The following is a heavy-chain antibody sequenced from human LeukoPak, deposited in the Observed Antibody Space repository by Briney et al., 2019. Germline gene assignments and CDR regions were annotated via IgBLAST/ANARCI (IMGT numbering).Heavy chain of an antibody. J-gene: IGHJ4*02. V-gene: IGHV3-21*01. CDR1: GFTFSSYS. CDR2: ISSSSSYI. Sequence: AGGSLRLSCAASGFTFSSYSMNWVRQAPGKGLEWVSSISSSSSYIYYADSVKGRFTISRDNAKNSLYLQMNSLRAEDTAVYYCARDGGSGGDYVSYFDYWGQGTLVTVSS. D-gene: IGHD3-10*01. CDR3: ARDGGSGGDYVSYFDY.